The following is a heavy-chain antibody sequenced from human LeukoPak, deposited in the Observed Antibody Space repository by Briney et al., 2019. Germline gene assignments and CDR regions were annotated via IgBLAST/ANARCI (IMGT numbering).Heavy chain of an antibody. CDR1: GFTFSSNG. D-gene: IGHD1-14*01. CDR2: ISYDGSNK. J-gene: IGHJ4*02. V-gene: IGHV3-30*18. Sequence: GGSLRLSCAASGFTFSSNGMHWVRQAPGKGLEWVAVISYDGSNKYYADSVKGRFTISRDNSKNTLYLQMNSLRAEDTAVYYCAKVSLSNPAPWGQGTLVTVSS. CDR3: AKVSLSNPAP.